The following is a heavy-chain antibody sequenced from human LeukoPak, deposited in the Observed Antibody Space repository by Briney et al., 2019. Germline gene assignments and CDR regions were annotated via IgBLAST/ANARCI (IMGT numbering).Heavy chain of an antibody. V-gene: IGHV1-46*01. D-gene: IGHD5-12*01. CDR2: INSSGGST. J-gene: IGHJ3*02. Sequence: RASVKVSCKASGYTFTSYYMHWVRQAPGQGLEWMGIINSSGGSTSYAQKFQGRVTMTRDTSTSTVYMELSSLRSDDTAVYYCARGSRLGYSGYEGRSDAFDIWGQGTMVTVSS. CDR1: GYTFTSYY. CDR3: ARGSRLGYSGYEGRSDAFDI.